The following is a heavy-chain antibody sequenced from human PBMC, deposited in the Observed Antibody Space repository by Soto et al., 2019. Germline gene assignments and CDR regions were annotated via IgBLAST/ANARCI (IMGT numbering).Heavy chain of an antibody. CDR1: GGSISSGGYY. V-gene: IGHV4-31*03. D-gene: IGHD6-19*01. CDR2: IYYSGST. J-gene: IGHJ4*02. Sequence: NPSETLSLTCTVSGGSISSGGYYWSWIRQHPGKGLEWIGYIYYSGSTYYNPSLKSRVTISVDTSKNQFSLKLSSVTAADTAVYYCARGQSGWYLTWGQGTLVTVSS. CDR3: ARGQSGWYLT.